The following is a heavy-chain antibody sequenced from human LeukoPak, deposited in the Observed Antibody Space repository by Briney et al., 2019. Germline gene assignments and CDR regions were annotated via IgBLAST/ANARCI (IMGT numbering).Heavy chain of an antibody. CDR2: IYPRDGST. Sequence: ASVKVSCTASGYTFTSNYIHWVRQAPGQGLEWMGMIYPRDGSTSYAQKFQGRVTMTRDTSTSTVYMELSSLRSEDTAVYYCARELSPGIAAAGTFSEYFQHWGQGTLVTVSS. CDR1: GYTFTSNY. J-gene: IGHJ1*01. D-gene: IGHD6-13*01. V-gene: IGHV1-46*01. CDR3: ARELSPGIAAAGTFSEYFQH.